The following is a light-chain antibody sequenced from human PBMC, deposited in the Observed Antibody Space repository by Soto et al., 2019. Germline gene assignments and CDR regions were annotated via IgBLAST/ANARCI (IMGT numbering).Light chain of an antibody. CDR2: VNSDGSH. J-gene: IGLJ3*02. CDR3: QTWDTGTGV. CDR1: SGHSNYA. V-gene: IGLV4-69*01. Sequence: QLVLTQSPSASASLGASVKLTCTLSSGHSNYAIAWHQQQPEKGPRYLMKVNSDGSHIKGDGIPDRFSGSSSGAERHLTISSLQSEDEADYYCQTWDTGTGVFGGGTKVTVL.